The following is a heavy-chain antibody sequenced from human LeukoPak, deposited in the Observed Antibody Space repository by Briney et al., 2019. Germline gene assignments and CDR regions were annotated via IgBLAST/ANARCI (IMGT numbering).Heavy chain of an antibody. V-gene: IGHV1-2*02. CDR1: GYTFTGYY. CDR2: INPNSGGT. J-gene: IGHJ5*02. D-gene: IGHD3-22*01. Sequence: ASVKVSCKASGYTFTGYYMHWVRQAPGQGLEWMGWINPNSGGTNYAQKFQGRVTMTRHTSISTAYMELSRLRSDDTAVYYCARDYYYDSSGYYPNWFDPWGQGTLVTVSS. CDR3: ARDYYYDSSGYYPNWFDP.